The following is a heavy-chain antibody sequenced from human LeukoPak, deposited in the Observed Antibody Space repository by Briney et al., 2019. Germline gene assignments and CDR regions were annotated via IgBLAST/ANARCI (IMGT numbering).Heavy chain of an antibody. CDR1: GFTFSSYG. CDR2: ISTGGGST. V-gene: IGHV3-23*01. D-gene: IGHD5-12*01. Sequence: GGTLRLSCAASGFTFSSYGMSWVRQAPGKGLEWVSAISTGGGSTYYADSVKGRFTISRDNAKDSLYLQMNSLRAEDTAVYYCARDPGSGYEEHFDYWGQGTLVTVSS. J-gene: IGHJ4*02. CDR3: ARDPGSGYEEHFDY.